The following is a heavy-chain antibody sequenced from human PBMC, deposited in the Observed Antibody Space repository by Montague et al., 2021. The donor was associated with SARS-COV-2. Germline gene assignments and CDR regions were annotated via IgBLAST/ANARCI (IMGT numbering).Heavy chain of an antibody. CDR1: GFSLSTSGMC. CDR3: ARIPAVTTGLNYYYYYGMDV. V-gene: IGHV2-70*01. Sequence: ALVKPTQTLTLTCTFSGFSLSTSGMCVSWIRQPPGKALEWLALIDWDDDKYYSTSLKTRLTISKDTSLNQVVLTMANMDPVDTATYYCARIPAVTTGLNYYYYYGMDVWGQGTTVTVSS. J-gene: IGHJ6*02. D-gene: IGHD4-11*01. CDR2: IDWDDDK.